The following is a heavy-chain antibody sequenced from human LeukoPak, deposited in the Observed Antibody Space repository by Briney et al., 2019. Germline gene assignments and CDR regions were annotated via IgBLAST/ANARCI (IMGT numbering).Heavy chain of an antibody. Sequence: SVKVSCKASGGTFSSYAISWVRQAPGQGLEWMGGIIPIFGTANYAQKFQGRVTITADESTSTAYMELSSLRSEDTAVHYCAVPGGGSPRGAFDYWGQGTLVTVSS. CDR3: AVPGGGSPRGAFDY. CDR2: IIPIFGTA. J-gene: IGHJ4*02. D-gene: IGHD1-26*01. V-gene: IGHV1-69*13. CDR1: GGTFSSYA.